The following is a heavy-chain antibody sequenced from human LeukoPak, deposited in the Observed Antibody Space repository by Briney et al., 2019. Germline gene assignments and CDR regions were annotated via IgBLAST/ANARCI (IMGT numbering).Heavy chain of an antibody. Sequence: YPSETLSLTCTVSGGSISNYYWSWIRQPPGKGLEWIGYIYYSGSTNYNPSLKSRVTISVDTSKNQFSLKLSSVTAADTAVYYCARDRRGYYDSSGYFDRWGQGTLVTVSS. V-gene: IGHV4-59*12. CDR1: GGSISNYY. CDR3: ARDRRGYYDSSGYFDR. CDR2: IYYSGST. J-gene: IGHJ4*02. D-gene: IGHD3-22*01.